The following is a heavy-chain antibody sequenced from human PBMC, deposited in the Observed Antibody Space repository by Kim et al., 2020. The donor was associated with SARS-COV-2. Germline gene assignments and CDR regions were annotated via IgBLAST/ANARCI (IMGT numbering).Heavy chain of an antibody. J-gene: IGHJ4*02. CDR2: IYPGDSDT. D-gene: IGHD5-18*01. V-gene: IGHV5-51*01. CDR3: ARHKTGYSYGYEEEGVPTIDY. CDR1: GYSFTSYW. Sequence: GASLKISCKGSGYSFTSYWIGWVRQMPGKGLEWMGIIYPGDSDTRYSPSFQGQVTISADKSISTAYLQWSSLKASDTAMYYCARHKTGYSYGYEEEGVPTIDYWGQGTLVTVSS.